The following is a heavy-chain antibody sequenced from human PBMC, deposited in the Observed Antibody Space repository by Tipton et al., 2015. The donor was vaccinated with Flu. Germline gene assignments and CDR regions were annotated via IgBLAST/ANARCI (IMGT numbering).Heavy chain of an antibody. D-gene: IGHD5-24*01. CDR2: VYPSGST. CDR3: ARSHRQFSDNAFVI. CDR1: CGSISSCRYY. J-gene: IGHJ3*02. V-gene: IGHV4-61*02. Sequence: LRLTCTVSCGSISSCRYYWTWIRQPAGKGLEWIGRVYPSGSTNYNPSLKSRVTISVDTSKNQFSLTLTSVTAADTAVYYCARSHRQFSDNAFVIWGQVTMVTVSS.